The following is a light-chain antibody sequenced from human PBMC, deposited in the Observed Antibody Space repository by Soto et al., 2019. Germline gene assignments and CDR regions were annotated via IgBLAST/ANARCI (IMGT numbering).Light chain of an antibody. J-gene: IGKJ3*01. CDR2: GAS. Sequence: EIVLTQSPGTLSLSPGERATLSCRASQSVSSSYLAWYQQKPGQAPRLLIYGASSRATGIPDRFSGSGSGKDFTLTISRLEPEDFAVYYCQQYDSSWGITCGPGTKVDIK. CDR3: QQYDSSWGIT. V-gene: IGKV3-20*01. CDR1: QSVSSSY.